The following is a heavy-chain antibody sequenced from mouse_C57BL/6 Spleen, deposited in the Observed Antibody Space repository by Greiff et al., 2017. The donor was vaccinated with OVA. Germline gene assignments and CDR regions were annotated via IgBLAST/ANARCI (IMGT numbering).Heavy chain of an antibody. CDR3: ARADYYGPFDY. J-gene: IGHJ2*01. D-gene: IGHD1-1*01. V-gene: IGHV3-6*01. Sequence: EVQLQESGPGLVKPSQSLSLTCSVTGYSITSGYYWNWIRQFPGNKLEWMGYISYDGSNNYNPSLKNRISITRDTSKNQFFLKLNSVTTEDTATYYCARADYYGPFDYWGQGTTLTVSS. CDR1: GYSITSGYY. CDR2: ISYDGSN.